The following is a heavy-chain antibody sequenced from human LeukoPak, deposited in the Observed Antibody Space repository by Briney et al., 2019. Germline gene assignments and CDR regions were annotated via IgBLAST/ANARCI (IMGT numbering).Heavy chain of an antibody. CDR2: ISGEADRT. D-gene: IGHD3-3*01. V-gene: IGHV3-43*02. J-gene: IGHJ4*02. CDR1: GFTFDDYA. CDR3: ARRYYDFWSGLAYYFDY. Sequence: GGSLRLSCAASGFTFDDYAMHWVRQVPGKGLEWVSVISGEADRTHYSDSVKGRFTISRDNAKNSLYLQMNSLRAEDTAVYYCARRYYDFWSGLAYYFDYWGQGTLVTVSS.